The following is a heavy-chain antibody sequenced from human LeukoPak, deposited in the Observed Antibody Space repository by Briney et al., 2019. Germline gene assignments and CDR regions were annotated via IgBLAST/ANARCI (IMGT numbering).Heavy chain of an antibody. V-gene: IGHV3-30*02. Sequence: GGSLRLSCAASGFTFSSCGMHWVRQAPGKGLEWVAFIRYVGSDKYYADSVKGRFTISRDNSKNTLYLQMNSLRAEDTAVYYCARNGEYCSSTSCGGYWGQGTLVTVSS. CDR3: ARNGEYCSSTSCGGY. J-gene: IGHJ4*02. CDR1: GFTFSSCG. CDR2: IRYVGSDK. D-gene: IGHD2-2*01.